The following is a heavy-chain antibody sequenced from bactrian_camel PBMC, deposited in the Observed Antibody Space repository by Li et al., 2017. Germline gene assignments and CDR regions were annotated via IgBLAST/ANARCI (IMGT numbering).Heavy chain of an antibody. J-gene: IGHJ4*01. CDR3: AADCSYGIQL. V-gene: IGHV3S53*01. CDR1: TAVDNRYS. CDR2: ISPTDII. Sequence: HVQLVESGGGSVQAGGALRLSCVYSTAVDNRYSTGWYRQAPGKERELVSSISPTDIITYGDFVKGRFTISQDNGNPSLYLQMTDLKTEDTAVYYCAADCSYGIQLWGRGTQVTVS. D-gene: IGHD3*01.